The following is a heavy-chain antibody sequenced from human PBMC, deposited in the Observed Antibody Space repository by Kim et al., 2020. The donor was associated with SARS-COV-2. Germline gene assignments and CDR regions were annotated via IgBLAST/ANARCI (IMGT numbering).Heavy chain of an antibody. V-gene: IGHV1-2*02. D-gene: IGHD6-19*01. Sequence: ASVKVSCKASGYTFTGYYIHWVRQAPGQGLEWMGWINPNSGGTNYVQKFQGRVTMTRDTSISTAYLELSRLSSDDTAVYYCAGQPHVAAGTWCFDYWGQGTLVTVSS. CDR3: AGQPHVAAGTWCFDY. CDR1: GYTFTGYY. CDR2: INPNSGGT. J-gene: IGHJ4*02.